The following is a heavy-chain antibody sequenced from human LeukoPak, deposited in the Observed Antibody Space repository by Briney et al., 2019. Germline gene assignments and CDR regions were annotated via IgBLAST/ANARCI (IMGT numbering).Heavy chain of an antibody. CDR3: ARDPYGGNSDGDY. D-gene: IGHD4-23*01. Sequence: GGSLRLSCTGSGFSFGDYAMGWVRQAPGKGLEWVSSISSSSSYIYYADSVKGRFTISRDNAKNSLYLQMNSLRAEDTAVYYCARDPYGGNSDGDYWGQGTLVTVSS. J-gene: IGHJ4*02. V-gene: IGHV3-21*01. CDR2: ISSSSSYI. CDR1: GFSFGDYA.